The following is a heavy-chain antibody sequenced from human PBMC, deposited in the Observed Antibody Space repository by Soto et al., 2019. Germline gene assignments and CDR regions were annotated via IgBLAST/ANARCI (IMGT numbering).Heavy chain of an antibody. V-gene: IGHV1-69*12. CDR3: ARDSIEVAGTHWFDP. CDR1: GGTFSSYA. J-gene: IGHJ5*02. Sequence: QVQLVQSGAEVKKPGSSVKVSCKASGGTFSSYAISWVRQAPGQGLEWMGGVIPIFGTANYAQKFQGRVRSTADESTSKAYMELGSLRSEDPAVYYCARDSIEVAGTHWFDPWGQRTLVTVSS. D-gene: IGHD6-19*01. CDR2: VIPIFGTA.